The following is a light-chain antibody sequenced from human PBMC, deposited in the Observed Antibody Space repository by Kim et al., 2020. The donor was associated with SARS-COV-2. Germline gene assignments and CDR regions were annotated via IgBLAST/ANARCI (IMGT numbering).Light chain of an antibody. V-gene: IGLV3-21*04. CDR2: DDS. CDR1: KIGDIN. J-gene: IGLJ3*02. Sequence: SYELTQPPSVSLAPGETARITCGGNKIGDINVHWYQQRPGQAPVLVISDDSDRPSGIPERFSGSNSGNTATLTINRVEAGDEADYYCQVWDGSSDHWVFGGETKLAVL. CDR3: QVWDGSSDHWV.